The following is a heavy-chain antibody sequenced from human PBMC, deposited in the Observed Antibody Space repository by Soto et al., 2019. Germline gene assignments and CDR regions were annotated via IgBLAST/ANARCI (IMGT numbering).Heavy chain of an antibody. D-gene: IGHD4-17*01. J-gene: IGHJ2*01. V-gene: IGHV4-59*01. CDR1: GDSITNNY. CDR3: SGNDSGDGALDL. CDR2: VFYTGAT. Sequence: QVQLQESGPGLVKPSETLSLTCTVSGDSITNNYWSWIRQPPGKGLEWIGYVFYTGATTYNPSLKSRVTISVDTSKKQFSLKLTSVTAADTAVYYCSGNDSGDGALDLWGRGTLVTVSS.